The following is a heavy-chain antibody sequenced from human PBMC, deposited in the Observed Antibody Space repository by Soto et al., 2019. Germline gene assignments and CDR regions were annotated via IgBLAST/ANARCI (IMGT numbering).Heavy chain of an antibody. CDR3: ARGTTVVTTFHWYFDL. Sequence: QVQLVQSGAEVKKPGSSVKVSCKASGGTFSSYAISWVRQAPGQGLEWMGGIIPIFGTANYAQKFQGRGTITADESTSTAYMELSSLRSEDTAVYYCARGTTVVTTFHWYFDLWGRGTLVTVSS. D-gene: IGHD4-17*01. V-gene: IGHV1-69*01. CDR1: GGTFSSYA. CDR2: IIPIFGTA. J-gene: IGHJ2*01.